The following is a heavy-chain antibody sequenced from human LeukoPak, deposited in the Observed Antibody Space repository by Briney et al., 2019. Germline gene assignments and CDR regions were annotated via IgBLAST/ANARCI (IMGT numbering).Heavy chain of an antibody. J-gene: IGHJ4*02. Sequence: PGGSLRLSCAASGFTFSSYAMSWVRQAPGKGLEWVSTISGSGGSTYYADSVKGRFTISRDNSKNTLYLQMNSLRAEDTAVYYCARDKSRYSYGYVEYFDYWGQGTLVTVSS. D-gene: IGHD5-18*01. V-gene: IGHV3-23*01. CDR1: GFTFSSYA. CDR3: ARDKSRYSYGYVEYFDY. CDR2: ISGSGGST.